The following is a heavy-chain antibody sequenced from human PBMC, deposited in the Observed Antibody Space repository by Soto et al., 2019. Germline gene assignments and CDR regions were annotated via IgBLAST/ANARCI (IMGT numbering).Heavy chain of an antibody. CDR1: GFTFSGSA. Sequence: GGSLRLSCAASGFTFSGSAMHRVRQASGKGLEWVGRIRSKANSYATAYAASVKGRFTISRDDSKNTAYLQMNSLKTEDTAVYYCTSLPWGDFWSGPFDYWGQGTLVTVSS. V-gene: IGHV3-73*01. J-gene: IGHJ4*02. D-gene: IGHD3-3*01. CDR2: IRSKANSYAT. CDR3: TSLPWGDFWSGPFDY.